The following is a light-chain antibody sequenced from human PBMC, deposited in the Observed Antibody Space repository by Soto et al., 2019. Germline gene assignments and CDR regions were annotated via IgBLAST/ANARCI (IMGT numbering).Light chain of an antibody. Sequence: EIVLTQSPATLSVSPGERATISCRASQSVSRNYVAWYQQKTGQAPRLLISGASTGATGIPARFSGSGSGTEFTLTISSLQSEDCAIYYCQQYHTWPITFGGGTKVDIK. CDR2: GAS. CDR3: QQYHTWPIT. V-gene: IGKV3-15*01. J-gene: IGKJ4*01. CDR1: QSVSRN.